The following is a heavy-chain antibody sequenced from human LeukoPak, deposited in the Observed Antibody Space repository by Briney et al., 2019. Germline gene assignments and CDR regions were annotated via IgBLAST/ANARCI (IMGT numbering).Heavy chain of an antibody. CDR3: AGATQGYSSSF. J-gene: IGHJ4*02. CDR2: ISSSSGFI. Sequence: GGSLRLSCAASGFTFSSYSMNWIRQAPGKGLEWVSSISSSSGFIFYADSVKGRFTISRDNAKNSLYLQMNSLRAEDTAVYYCAGATQGYSSSFWGQGTLVTVSS. V-gene: IGHV3-21*01. D-gene: IGHD6-13*01. CDR1: GFTFSSYS.